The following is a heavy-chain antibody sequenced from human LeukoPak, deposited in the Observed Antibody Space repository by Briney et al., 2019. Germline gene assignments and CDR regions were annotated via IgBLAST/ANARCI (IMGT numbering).Heavy chain of an antibody. CDR3: ARYYYGSGSYFNVAYFDY. CDR2: IYTSGTT. CDR1: GGSISLYY. J-gene: IGHJ4*01. Sequence: SETLSLTCTVSGGSISLYYWSWIRQPPGKGLEWIGHIYTSGTTNYNPSLKSRVTLSIDTSKNQFSLKLTSVTAADTAVYFCARYYYGSGSYFNVAYFDYWGHGTLVTVSS. V-gene: IGHV4-4*09. D-gene: IGHD3-10*01.